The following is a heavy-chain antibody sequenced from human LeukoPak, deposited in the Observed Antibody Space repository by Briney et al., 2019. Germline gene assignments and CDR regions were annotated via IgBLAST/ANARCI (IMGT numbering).Heavy chain of an antibody. D-gene: IGHD5-24*01. V-gene: IGHV3-43*02. J-gene: IGHJ4*02. Sequence: PGGSLRLSCAASGFTFSSYAMSWVRQAPGKGLEWVSLISGDGGSTYYADSVKGRFTISRDNSKNSLYLQMNSLRTEDTALYYCANQRDGYTNFDYWGQGTLVTFSS. CDR1: GFTFSSYA. CDR3: ANQRDGYTNFDY. CDR2: ISGDGGST.